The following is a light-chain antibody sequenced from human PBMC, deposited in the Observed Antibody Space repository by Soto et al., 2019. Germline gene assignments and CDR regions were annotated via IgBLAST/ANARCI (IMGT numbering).Light chain of an antibody. Sequence: EIVMTQSPATLSVSPGERGTLSCRASQSVTSNLAWYQQKPGQAPRLLIYGASTRATGIPARFSGSGSGTEFTLTISSLQSEDFAVYYCQQYNNSLTFGGGTKVEIK. CDR2: GAS. CDR3: QQYNNSLT. V-gene: IGKV3-15*01. CDR1: QSVTSN. J-gene: IGKJ4*01.